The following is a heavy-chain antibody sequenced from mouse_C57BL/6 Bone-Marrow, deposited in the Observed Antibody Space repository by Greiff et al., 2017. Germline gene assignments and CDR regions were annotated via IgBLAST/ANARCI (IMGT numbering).Heavy chain of an antibody. CDR1: GYTFTDYE. Sequence: QVQLKESGAELVRPGASVTLSCKASGYTFTDYEMHWVKQTPVHGLEWIGAIDPETGGTAYNQKFKGKAILTADKSSSTAYMELRSLTSEDSAVSYCTPYYGSSLAWFAYWGQGTLVTVSA. CDR2: IDPETGGT. J-gene: IGHJ3*01. D-gene: IGHD1-1*01. CDR3: TPYYGSSLAWFAY. V-gene: IGHV1-15*01.